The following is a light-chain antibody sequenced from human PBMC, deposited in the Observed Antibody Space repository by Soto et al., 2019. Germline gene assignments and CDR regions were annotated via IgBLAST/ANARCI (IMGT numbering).Light chain of an antibody. CDR2: QVS. J-gene: IGLJ3*02. CDR1: SSDVGGYTY. Sequence: QSALTQPASVSGSPGQSITISCTGTSSDVGGYTYVSWYQQHPGKAPKLMIYQVSNRPSGVSNRFSGSKSGNTASLTISGLQTEDEADYYYSSYTSSNTRVFGGGTQLTVL. V-gene: IGLV2-14*01. CDR3: SSYTSSNTRV.